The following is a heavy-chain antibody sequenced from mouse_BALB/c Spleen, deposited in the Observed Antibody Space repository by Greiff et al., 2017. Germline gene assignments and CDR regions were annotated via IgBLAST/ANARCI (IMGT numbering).Heavy chain of an antibody. J-gene: IGHJ4*01. V-gene: IGHV1-87*01. CDR3: ARFGNYAMDY. Sequence: VQLVESGAELARPGASVKLSCKASGYTFTSYWMQWVKQRPGQGLEWIGAIYPGDGDTRYTQKFKGKATLTADKSSSTAYMQLSSLASEDSAVYYCARFGNYAMDYWGQGTSVTVSS. CDR1: GYTFTSYW. D-gene: IGHD1-1*02. CDR2: IYPGDGDT.